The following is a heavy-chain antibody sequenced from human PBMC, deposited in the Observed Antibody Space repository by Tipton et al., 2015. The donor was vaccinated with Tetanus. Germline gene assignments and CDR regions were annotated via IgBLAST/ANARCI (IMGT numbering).Heavy chain of an antibody. D-gene: IGHD6-19*01. CDR1: GFTFSSYG. CDR2: IWYDGSNK. J-gene: IGHJ6*03. CDR3: AKAPRPLPLAGTPPDDYYYMDV. V-gene: IGHV3-33*06. Sequence: SLRLSCAASGFTFSSYGMHWVRQAPGKGLEWVAVIWYDGSNKYYADSVKGRFTISRDNSKNTLYLQMSSLRAEDTALYYCAKAPRPLPLAGTPPDDYYYMDVWGKGTTVTVSS.